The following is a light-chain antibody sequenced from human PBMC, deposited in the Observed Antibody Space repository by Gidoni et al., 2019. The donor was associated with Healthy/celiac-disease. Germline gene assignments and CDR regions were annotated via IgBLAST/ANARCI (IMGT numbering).Light chain of an antibody. J-gene: IGKJ1*01. V-gene: IGKV3-15*01. Sequence: EIVMTQSPATLSVSPGERATLSCRASQSVNSNLAWYQQKPGQAPRPLIYGASTRATGIPARCSGSGSGTEFTLTISSLQSEEFAVYYCQQYNNWPPWTFGQGTKVEIK. CDR2: GAS. CDR1: QSVNSN. CDR3: QQYNNWPPWT.